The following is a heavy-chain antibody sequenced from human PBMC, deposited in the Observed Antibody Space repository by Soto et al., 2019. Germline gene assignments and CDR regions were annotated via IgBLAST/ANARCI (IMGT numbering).Heavy chain of an antibody. CDR1: GFTFSNYA. CDR2: ISGSGGTT. D-gene: IGHD6-19*01. CDR3: AKTPRQWLVYFDY. V-gene: IGHV3-23*01. J-gene: IGHJ4*02. Sequence: EVQLLESGGGLVQPGGSLRLSCAASGFTFSNYAIAWVRQAPGKGLEWVSGISGSGGTTYYADSVKGRFTISRDNSKDTLHLQINSLRAEDTAVYYCAKTPRQWLVYFDYWGQGALVTVSS.